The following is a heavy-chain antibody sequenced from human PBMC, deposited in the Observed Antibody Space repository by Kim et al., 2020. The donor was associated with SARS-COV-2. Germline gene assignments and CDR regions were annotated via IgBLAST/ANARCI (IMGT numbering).Heavy chain of an antibody. CDR3: ARHGPEGIVVVPGFDY. J-gene: IGHJ4*02. CDR2: IYPGDSDT. D-gene: IGHD2-2*01. Sequence: GASLKISCKGSGYSFTSYWIGWVRQMPGKGLEWMGIIYPGDSDTRYSPSFQGQVTISADKSISTAYLQWSSLKASDTAMYYCARHGPEGIVVVPGFDYWGQGTLVTVSS. CDR1: GYSFTSYW. V-gene: IGHV5-51*01.